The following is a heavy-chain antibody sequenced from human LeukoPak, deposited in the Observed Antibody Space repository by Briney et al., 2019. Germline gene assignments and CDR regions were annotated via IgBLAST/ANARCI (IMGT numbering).Heavy chain of an antibody. V-gene: IGHV3-74*01. D-gene: IGHD4-17*01. CDR1: GFTFSNYW. Sequence: GGSLRLSCAASGFTFSNYWMHWVRQAPGKGPVWVSRINTDGNITTYADSVKGRFTISRDNAKNSLYLQMNSLRVEDTAVYYCAKGNFGDYGADYWGQGTLVTVSS. CDR2: INTDGNIT. CDR3: AKGNFGDYGADY. J-gene: IGHJ4*02.